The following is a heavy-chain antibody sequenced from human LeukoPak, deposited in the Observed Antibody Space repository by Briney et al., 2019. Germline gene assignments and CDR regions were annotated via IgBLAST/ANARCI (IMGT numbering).Heavy chain of an antibody. V-gene: IGHV4-39*07. Sequence: SETLSLTCTVSGGSISSSSYYWGWIRQPPGKGLEWIGSIYYSGSTYYNPSLKSRVTISVDTSKNQFSLKLSSVTAADTAVYYCARGPLYSYGYFGAFDIWGQGTMVTVSS. J-gene: IGHJ3*02. CDR1: GGSISSSSYY. CDR2: IYYSGST. D-gene: IGHD5-18*01. CDR3: ARGPLYSYGYFGAFDI.